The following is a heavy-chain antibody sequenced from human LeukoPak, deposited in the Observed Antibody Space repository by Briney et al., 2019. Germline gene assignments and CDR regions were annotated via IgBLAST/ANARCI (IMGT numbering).Heavy chain of an antibody. CDR1: GFTSSYYA. V-gene: IGHV3-30*04. CDR2: ISYDGSNK. CDR3: ARDGDMRTTTIFGVVLG. J-gene: IGHJ4*02. Sequence: GGSLRLSCAASGFTSSYYAMHWVRQAPGRGLEGVAVISYDGSNKYYADSVKGRFTISRDNSKNTLYLQMNSLRAEDTAVYYCARDGDMRTTTIFGVVLGWGQGTLVTVSS. D-gene: IGHD3-3*01.